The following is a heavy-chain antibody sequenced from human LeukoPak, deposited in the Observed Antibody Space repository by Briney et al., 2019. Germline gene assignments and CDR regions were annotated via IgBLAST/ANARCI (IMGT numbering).Heavy chain of an antibody. CDR3: ASTFWSGYPYYFDY. CDR1: GFTFSSYW. Sequence: GGSLRLSCAASGFTFSSYWMSWVRQAPGKGLEWVANIRQDGGETYYVDSVKGRFTISRDNSKNTLYLQMNSLRAEDTAVYYCASTFWSGYPYYFDYWGQGTLVTVSS. J-gene: IGHJ4*02. CDR2: IRQDGGET. D-gene: IGHD3-3*01. V-gene: IGHV3-7*03.